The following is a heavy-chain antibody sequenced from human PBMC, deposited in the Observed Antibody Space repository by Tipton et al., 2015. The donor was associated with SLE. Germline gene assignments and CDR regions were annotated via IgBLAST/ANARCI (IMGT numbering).Heavy chain of an antibody. V-gene: IGHV4-34*01. Sequence: TLSLTCAVSDYSINNGYYWSWIRQPPGKGLEWIGEINHSGSTNYNPSLKSRVTISVDTSKNQFSLKLSSVNAADTAVYYCARHGGYYFDYWGQGTLVTVSS. CDR3: ARHGGYYFDY. CDR1: DYSINNGYY. CDR2: INHSGST. J-gene: IGHJ4*02. D-gene: IGHD4-23*01.